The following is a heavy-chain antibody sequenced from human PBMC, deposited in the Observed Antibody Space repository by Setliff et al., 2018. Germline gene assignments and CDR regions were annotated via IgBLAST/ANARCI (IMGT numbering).Heavy chain of an antibody. Sequence: GASVKVSCKASGYTFISYGISWVRQAPGQGLEWMGWISAYNGNTNYAQKLQGRVTMTTDTSTSTAYMELRSLRSDDTAVYYCARVLFHCSSTSCYLDAFEIWGQGTRVTVSS. CDR3: ARVLFHCSSTSCYLDAFEI. V-gene: IGHV1-18*01. D-gene: IGHD2-2*01. CDR2: ISAYNGNT. CDR1: GYTFISYG. J-gene: IGHJ3*02.